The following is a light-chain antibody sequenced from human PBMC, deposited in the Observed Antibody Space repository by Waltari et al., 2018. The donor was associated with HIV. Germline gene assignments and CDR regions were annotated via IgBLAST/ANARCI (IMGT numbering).Light chain of an antibody. CDR3: SSYAGNNVV. CDR1: SSDVGGYNY. J-gene: IGLJ2*01. V-gene: IGLV2-8*01. Sequence: QSALTQPPSASGSPGQSVTISCTGTSSDVGGYNYVSWYQQHPGKAPKLMISEVNKRPSGVPDRFSVSKSGNTASLTVSGLQAEDEADYYCSSYAGNNVVFGGGTKLTVL. CDR2: EVN.